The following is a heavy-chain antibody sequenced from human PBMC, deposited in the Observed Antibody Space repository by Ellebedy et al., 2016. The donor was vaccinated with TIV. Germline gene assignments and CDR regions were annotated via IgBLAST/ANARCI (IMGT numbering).Heavy chain of an antibody. J-gene: IGHJ4*02. Sequence: GESLKISXAASGFTVSSNYMSWVRQAPGKGLEWVAVIWYDGSNKYYADSVKGRFTISRDNSKNTLYLQMNSLRAEDTAVYYCARVHVDTAMVTSSPDYWGQGTLVTVSS. CDR1: GFTVSSNY. D-gene: IGHD5-18*01. CDR2: IWYDGSNK. V-gene: IGHV3-33*08. CDR3: ARVHVDTAMVTSSPDY.